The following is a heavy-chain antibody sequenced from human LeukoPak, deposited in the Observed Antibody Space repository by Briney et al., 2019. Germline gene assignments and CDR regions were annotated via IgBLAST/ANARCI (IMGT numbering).Heavy chain of an antibody. V-gene: IGHV1-46*01. D-gene: IGHD6-13*01. CDR3: ARDFCIAAAGSLCYFDY. Sequence: ASVKVSCKASGYTFTSYYMHWVQQAPGQGLEWMGIINPSGGSTSYAQKLQGRVTMTRDTSTSTVYMELSSLRSEDTAVYYCARDFCIAAAGSLCYFDYWGQGTLVTVPS. CDR2: INPSGGST. J-gene: IGHJ4*02. CDR1: GYTFTSYY.